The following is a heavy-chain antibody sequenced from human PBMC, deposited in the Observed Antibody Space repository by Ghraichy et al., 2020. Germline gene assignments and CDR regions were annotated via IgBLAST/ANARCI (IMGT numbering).Heavy chain of an antibody. CDR3: ARAPLCRPGSCQFDY. V-gene: IGHV3-48*02. CDR1: GFTFSSYS. Sequence: GGSLRLSCAASGFTFSSYSMNWVRQAPGKGLEWVSYISSSSSTIYYADSVKGRFTISRDNAKNSLYLQMNSLRDEDTAVYYCARAPLCRPGSCQFDYWGQGTLVTVSS. D-gene: IGHD2-15*01. CDR2: ISSSSSTI. J-gene: IGHJ4*02.